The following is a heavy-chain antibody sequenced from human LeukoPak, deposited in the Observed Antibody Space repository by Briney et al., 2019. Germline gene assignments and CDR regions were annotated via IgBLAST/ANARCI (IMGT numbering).Heavy chain of an antibody. J-gene: IGHJ3*02. CDR2: ITSSSRFI. CDR3: ARVQTANWETSVCDAFDM. Sequence: GGSLRLSCAASGFTVSSNYMNWVRQAPGKGLEWVSSITSSSRFIYYADSLKGRFTISRDNAKNSLYLQMNSLRAEAKAVYYCARVQTANWETSVCDAFDMWGRGTMVTVSS. D-gene: IGHD7-27*01. V-gene: IGHV3-21*01. CDR1: GFTVSSNY.